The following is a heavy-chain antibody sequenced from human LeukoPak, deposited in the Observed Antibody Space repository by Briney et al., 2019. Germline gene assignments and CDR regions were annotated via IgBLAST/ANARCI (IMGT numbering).Heavy chain of an antibody. CDR3: AREYISAFWSGTIDL. CDR1: GFTFSSYA. CDR2: ISYDGSNK. J-gene: IGHJ5*02. Sequence: PGRSLRLSCAASGFTFSSYAMYWVRQAPGKGLEWVAVISYDGSNKYYADSVKGRFTISRDNSKNTLYLQMNSLRADDTAVYYCAREYISAFWSGTIDLWGQGTLVTVSS. V-gene: IGHV3-30-3*01. D-gene: IGHD3-3*01.